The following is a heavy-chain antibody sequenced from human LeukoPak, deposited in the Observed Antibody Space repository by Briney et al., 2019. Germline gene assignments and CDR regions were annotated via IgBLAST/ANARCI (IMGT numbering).Heavy chain of an antibody. J-gene: IGHJ3*02. D-gene: IGHD3-22*01. CDR3: ARPTYYYDSSGYYRGAFDI. CDR2: IYPSDSDT. V-gene: IGHV5-51*01. Sequence: GESLKISCKASGYSFTSFWIGWVRQMPGKGLEWMGIIYPSDSDTRYSPSFQGQVTISADKSISTAYLQWSSLKASDTAMYYCARPTYYYDSSGYYRGAFDIWGQGTMVTVSS. CDR1: GYSFTSFW.